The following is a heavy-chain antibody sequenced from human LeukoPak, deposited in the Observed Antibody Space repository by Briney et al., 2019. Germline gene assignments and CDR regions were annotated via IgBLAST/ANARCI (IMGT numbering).Heavy chain of an antibody. CDR3: ARDLGSMVRGVPNWVDP. J-gene: IGHJ5*02. Sequence: ASVKVSCKASGYTFTSYGITWVRQAPGQGLEWMGWISAYNGNTNYAQKLQGRVTMTTDTSTDTAYMELRSLRSDDTAVYYRARDLGSMVRGVPNWVDPWGQGTLVTVSS. CDR1: GYTFTSYG. V-gene: IGHV1-18*04. CDR2: ISAYNGNT. D-gene: IGHD3-10*01.